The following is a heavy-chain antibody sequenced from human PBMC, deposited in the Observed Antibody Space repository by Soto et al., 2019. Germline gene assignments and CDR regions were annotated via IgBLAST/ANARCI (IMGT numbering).Heavy chain of an antibody. CDR1: GFTFSSYG. J-gene: IGHJ4*02. D-gene: IGHD6-13*01. Sequence: PGGSLRLSCAASGFTFSSYGMHWVRQAPGKGLEWVAVIWYDGSNKYYADSVKGRFTISRDNSKNTLYLQMNSLRAEDTAVYYCASAYRYSSSSDYWGQGTLVTVSS. CDR2: IWYDGSNK. V-gene: IGHV3-33*01. CDR3: ASAYRYSSSSDY.